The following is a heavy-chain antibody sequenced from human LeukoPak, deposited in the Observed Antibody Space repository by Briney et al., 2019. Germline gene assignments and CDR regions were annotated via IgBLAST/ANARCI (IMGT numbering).Heavy chain of an antibody. Sequence: SETRSLTCAVYGGSFSGYYWSWIRQPPGKGLEWIGEINHSGSTNYNPSLKSRVTISVDTSKNQFSLKLSSVTAADTAVYYCARGGGYYDFWSGYYGFDYWGQGTLVTVSS. CDR1: GGSFSGYY. CDR2: INHSGST. J-gene: IGHJ4*02. D-gene: IGHD3-3*01. CDR3: ARGGGYYDFWSGYYGFDY. V-gene: IGHV4-34*01.